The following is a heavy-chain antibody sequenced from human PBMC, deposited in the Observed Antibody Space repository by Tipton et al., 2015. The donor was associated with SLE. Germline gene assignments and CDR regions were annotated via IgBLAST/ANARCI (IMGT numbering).Heavy chain of an antibody. CDR2: INGYTGKT. Sequence: QSGAEVKKPGASVKVSCKASGYTFNKYDINWVRQAPGQGLEWMGWINGYTGKTIYVQKFQDRITMTTDASTSTAYMQVRGLRSDDTAIYYCVREDYSGLDVWGQGTTVTVSS. CDR1: GYTFNKYD. V-gene: IGHV1-18*01. J-gene: IGHJ6*02. CDR3: VREDYSGLDV.